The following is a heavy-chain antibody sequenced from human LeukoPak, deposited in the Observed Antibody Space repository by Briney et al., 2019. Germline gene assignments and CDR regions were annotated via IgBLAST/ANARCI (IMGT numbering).Heavy chain of an antibody. CDR1: GFTFSSYW. D-gene: IGHD5-18*01. V-gene: IGHV3-74*01. J-gene: IGHJ4*02. Sequence: GGSLRLSCAASGFTFSSYWMHWVRQAPGKGLVWFSRINSDGSSTSYADSVKGRFNISRDNAKNTLYLQMNSLRAEDTAVYYCARDLGYKTDYWGQGTLVTVSS. CDR2: INSDGSST. CDR3: ARDLGYKTDY.